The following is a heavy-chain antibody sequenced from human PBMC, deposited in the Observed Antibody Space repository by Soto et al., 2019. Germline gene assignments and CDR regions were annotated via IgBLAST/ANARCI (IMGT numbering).Heavy chain of an antibody. CDR1: GDSMTKYY. D-gene: IGHD1-26*01. CDR2: IYMSGST. V-gene: IGHV4-4*07. CDR3: ARTVGAAYYFDF. Sequence: QVQLQESGPGLVKPSETLSLTCNVSGDSMTKYYWSWIRQPAGKGLAWIGRIYMSGSTNYNPSLTSRVTISIDTSNNHFSLDLKSVTAADTAVYYCARTVGAAYYFDFWGQGALVTVSS. J-gene: IGHJ4*02.